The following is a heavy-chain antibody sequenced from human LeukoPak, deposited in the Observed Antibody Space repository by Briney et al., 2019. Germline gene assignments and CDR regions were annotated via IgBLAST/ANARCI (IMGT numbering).Heavy chain of an antibody. CDR2: INHSGST. V-gene: IGHV4-34*01. CDR1: GGSFSGYY. CDR3: ARGRGYCSGGSCYGDY. Sequence: PSETLSLTCAVYGGSFSGYYWSWIRQPPGKGLEWIGEINHSGSTNYNPSLKSRVTISVDTSKNQFSLKLSSVTAADTAVYYCARGRGYCSGGSCYGDYWGQGTLVTVSS. J-gene: IGHJ4*02. D-gene: IGHD2-15*01.